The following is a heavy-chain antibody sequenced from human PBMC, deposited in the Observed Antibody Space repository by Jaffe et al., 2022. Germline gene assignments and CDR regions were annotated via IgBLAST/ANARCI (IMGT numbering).Heavy chain of an antibody. CDR2: MYPDDSET. D-gene: IGHD6-19*01. Sequence: EVQLVQSGTEVKKAGESLKISCKASGYSFTSYWIGWVRQMSGKGLEWMGMMYPDDSETRYSPSFQGQVTISADMFISTTYLQWSSLKASDTAMYYCVRAVAAIPDAFEIWGQGTMVTVSS. CDR3: VRAVAAIPDAFEI. V-gene: IGHV5-51*03. J-gene: IGHJ3*02. CDR1: GYSFTSYW.